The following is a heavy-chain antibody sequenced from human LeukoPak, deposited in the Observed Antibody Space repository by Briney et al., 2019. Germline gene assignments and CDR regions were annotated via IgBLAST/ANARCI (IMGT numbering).Heavy chain of an antibody. J-gene: IGHJ2*01. D-gene: IGHD2-21*01. V-gene: IGHV3-23*01. CDR3: AKGGLLGVDL. CDR1: GFTFSTSA. Sequence: GGSLRLSCAASGFTFSTSAMTWVRQAPGKGLEWVSTISGSGGTTYHADSVKGRFTISRDNFKNTLYLQMNSLRAEDTAVYYCAKGGLLGVDLWGLGTLVTVSS. CDR2: ISGSGGTT.